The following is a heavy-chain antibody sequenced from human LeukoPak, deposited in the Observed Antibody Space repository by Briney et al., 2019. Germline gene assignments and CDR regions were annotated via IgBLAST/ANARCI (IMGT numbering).Heavy chain of an antibody. Sequence: SETLSLTCTVSGDSISSGDYYWSWIRQSPGKGLEWIGFVYYSGYTFYNPSLKSRVTISVDTSKNQFSLKLSSVTAADTAVYYCASLSGGGDYWGQGTLVTVSS. CDR1: GDSISSGDYY. D-gene: IGHD3-16*01. V-gene: IGHV4-61*08. CDR2: VYYSGYT. CDR3: ASLSGGGDY. J-gene: IGHJ4*02.